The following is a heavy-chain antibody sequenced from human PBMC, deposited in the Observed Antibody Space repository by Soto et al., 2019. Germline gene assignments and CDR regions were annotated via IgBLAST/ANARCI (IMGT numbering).Heavy chain of an antibody. Sequence: ASVKVSCKASGYTFTSYAMHWVRQAPGQRLEWMGWINAGNGNTKYSQKFQGRVTITRDTSASTAYMELSSLRSEDTAVYYCARDLADTYYDLGWFDPWGQGTLVTVSS. CDR3: ARDLADTYYDLGWFDP. CDR2: INAGNGNT. V-gene: IGHV1-3*01. D-gene: IGHD3-3*01. CDR1: GYTFTSYA. J-gene: IGHJ5*02.